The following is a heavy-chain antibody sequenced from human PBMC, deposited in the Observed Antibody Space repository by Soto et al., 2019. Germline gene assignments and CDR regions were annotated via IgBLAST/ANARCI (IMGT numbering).Heavy chain of an antibody. J-gene: IGHJ5*02. D-gene: IGHD3-22*01. V-gene: IGHV4-59*06. CDR2: IYYSGST. Sequence: SETLSLTCSVSGGSISGYYWSWIRQHPGKGLEWIGYIYYSGSTYYNPSLKSRVTISVDTSKNQFSLKLRSVTAADTAVYYCAISSGYADWFDPWGQRTPVTVSS. CDR1: GGSISGYY. CDR3: AISSGYADWFDP.